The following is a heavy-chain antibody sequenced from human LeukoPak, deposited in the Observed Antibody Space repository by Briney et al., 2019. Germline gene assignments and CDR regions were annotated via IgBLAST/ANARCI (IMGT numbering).Heavy chain of an antibody. J-gene: IGHJ5*02. V-gene: IGHV4-30-4*01. CDR2: IYYSGCT. CDR3: ARCYYYGSGSSRRDWFDP. D-gene: IGHD3-10*01. Sequence: SETLSLTCTVSGCSISSGDYYWSWIRQPPGKGLEWIGYIYYSGCTYYNPSLKSRVTISVDTSKNQFSLKLSSVTAADTAVYYCARCYYYGSGSSRRDWFDPWGQGTLVTVSS. CDR1: GCSISSGDYY.